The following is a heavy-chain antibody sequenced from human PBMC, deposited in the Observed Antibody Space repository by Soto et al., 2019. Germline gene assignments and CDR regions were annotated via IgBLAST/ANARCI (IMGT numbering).Heavy chain of an antibody. CDR3: ARGDRGDCSGGSCYSKETAFDI. Sequence: SETLSLTCAVYGGSFSGYYWSWIRQPPGKGLEWIGEINHSGSTNYNPSLKSRVTISVDTSKNQFSLKLSSVTAADTAVYYCARGDRGDCSGGSCYSKETAFDIWGQGTMVTVSS. CDR2: INHSGST. CDR1: GGSFSGYY. J-gene: IGHJ3*02. V-gene: IGHV4-34*01. D-gene: IGHD2-15*01.